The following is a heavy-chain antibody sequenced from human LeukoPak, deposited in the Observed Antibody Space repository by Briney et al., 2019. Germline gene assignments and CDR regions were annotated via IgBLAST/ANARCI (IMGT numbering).Heavy chain of an antibody. J-gene: IGHJ4*02. V-gene: IGHV3-23*01. CDR3: AKDLMYYDSSGYY. CDR2: ISGSGGST. Sequence: GSLRLSCAASGFTFSSYAMSWVRRAPGKGLEWVSAISGSGGSTYYADSVKGRFTISRDNSKNTLYLQMNSLRAEDTAVYYCAKDLMYYDSSGYYWGQGTLVTVSS. CDR1: GFTFSSYA. D-gene: IGHD3-22*01.